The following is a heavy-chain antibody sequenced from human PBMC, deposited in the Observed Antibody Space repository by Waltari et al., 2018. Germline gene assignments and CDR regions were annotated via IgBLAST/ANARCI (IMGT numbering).Heavy chain of an antibody. CDR1: GFPCSNAW. D-gene: IGHD3-22*01. CDR3: ITYSSGWY. CDR2: IKSKTDGGTT. J-gene: IGHJ4*02. V-gene: IGHV3-15*01. Sequence: EVQLVESGGGLVRPGGSLRLSCAASGFPCSNAWWGWVPQAPGEGLEWVGRIKSKTDGGTTDYAAPVKGRFTISRDDSKNTLYLQMNSLKTEDTAVYYCITYSSGWYWGQGTLVTVSS.